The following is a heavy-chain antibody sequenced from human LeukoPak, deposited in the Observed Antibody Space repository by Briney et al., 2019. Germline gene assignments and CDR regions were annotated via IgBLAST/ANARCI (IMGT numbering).Heavy chain of an antibody. CDR1: GFTLRSYA. CDR3: ARGPSAIFGVVILYYFDY. V-gene: IGHV4-34*01. J-gene: IGHJ4*02. Sequence: GSLRLSCTASGFTLRSYAMSWVRQAPGKGLEWIGEINHSGSTNYNPSLKSRVTISVDTSKNQFSLKLSSVTAADTAVYYCARGPSAIFGVVILYYFDYWGQGTLVTVSS. D-gene: IGHD3-3*01. CDR2: INHSGST.